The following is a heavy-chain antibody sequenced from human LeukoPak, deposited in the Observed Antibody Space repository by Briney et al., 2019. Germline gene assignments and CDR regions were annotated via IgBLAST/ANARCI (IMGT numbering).Heavy chain of an antibody. CDR3: ARDSDDGSGSNY. J-gene: IGHJ4*02. Sequence: ASVKVSCKASGYTFTYYYIHWVRQAPGQGLEWMGWMNPNSGGTNYAQKLQGRVTMTRDTSISTAYMELSRLTSDDTAVYYCARDSDDGSGSNYWGQGTLVTVSS. CDR1: GYTFTYYY. V-gene: IGHV1-2*02. D-gene: IGHD3-22*01. CDR2: MNPNSGGT.